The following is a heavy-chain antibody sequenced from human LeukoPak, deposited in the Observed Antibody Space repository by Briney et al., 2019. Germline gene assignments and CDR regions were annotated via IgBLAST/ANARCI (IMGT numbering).Heavy chain of an antibody. V-gene: IGHV4-34*01. J-gene: IGHJ4*02. CDR2: INHSGST. D-gene: IGHD2-2*01. CDR1: GGSFSGYY. CDR3: AANNPVVPAAMPLGY. Sequence: PSETLSLTCAVYGGSFSGYYWSWIRQSPGKGLEWIGEINHSGSTNYNPSLKSRVTISVDTSKNQFSLKLSSVTAADTAVYYCAANNPVVPAAMPLGYWGQGTLVTVSS.